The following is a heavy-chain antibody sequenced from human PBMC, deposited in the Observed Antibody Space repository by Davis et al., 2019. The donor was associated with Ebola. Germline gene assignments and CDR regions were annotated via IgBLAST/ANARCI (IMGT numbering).Heavy chain of an antibody. CDR3: TTAERDSSSWLDY. J-gene: IGHJ4*02. CDR2: ISYDGDNK. Sequence: GESLKISCAASGFTFSSYAMHWVRQAPGKGLEWVAIISYDGDNKYYADSVKGRFTISRDDSKNTLYLQMNSLEAEDTAVYYCTTAERDSSSWLDYWGQGTLVTVSS. CDR1: GFTFSSYA. D-gene: IGHD6-13*01. V-gene: IGHV3-30-3*01.